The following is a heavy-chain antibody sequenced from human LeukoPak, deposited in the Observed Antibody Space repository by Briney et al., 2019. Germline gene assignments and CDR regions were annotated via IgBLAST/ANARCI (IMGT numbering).Heavy chain of an antibody. CDR2: IYNSGSP. CDR1: GDSISSYY. V-gene: IGHV4-59*01. J-gene: IGHJ4*01. Sequence: SETLSLTCTVSGDSISSYYWSWIRQPPGKGLEWIGYIYNSGSPNYNPSLKSRVTISVDTSKNHFSLKLSSVTAADTAVYYCATYSRSWYFYYWGQGSLVTVSS. D-gene: IGHD6-13*01. CDR3: ATYSRSWYFYY.